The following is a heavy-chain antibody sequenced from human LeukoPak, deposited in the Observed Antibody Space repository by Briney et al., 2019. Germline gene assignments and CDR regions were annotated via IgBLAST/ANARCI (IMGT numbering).Heavy chain of an antibody. J-gene: IGHJ4*02. CDR1: GGSFSGYY. CDR2: SNHSGST. V-gene: IGHV4-34*01. Sequence: SETLSLTCAVYGGSFSGYYWSWIRQPPGKGLEWIGESNHSGSTNYNQSLKSRVTISVDTSKNQFSLKLSSVTAADTAVYYCARRPLRHYDILTGYPFDYWGQGTLVTVSP. D-gene: IGHD3-9*01. CDR3: ARRPLRHYDILTGYPFDY.